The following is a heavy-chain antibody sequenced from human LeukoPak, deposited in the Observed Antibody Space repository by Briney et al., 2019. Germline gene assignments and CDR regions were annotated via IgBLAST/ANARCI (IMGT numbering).Heavy chain of an antibody. Sequence: SVKVSCKTSGGVFSDYPVSWVRLAPGQGLEWMGGIIPVFGTTTYAPKFQGRVSLSIHESAGTAYMELSDLTFEDTAIYYRAGDFYGSGSYRPAFDYWGQGTLVTVSS. CDR2: IIPVFGTT. CDR3: AGDFYGSGSYRPAFDY. J-gene: IGHJ4*02. D-gene: IGHD3-10*01. V-gene: IGHV1-69*05. CDR1: GGVFSDYP.